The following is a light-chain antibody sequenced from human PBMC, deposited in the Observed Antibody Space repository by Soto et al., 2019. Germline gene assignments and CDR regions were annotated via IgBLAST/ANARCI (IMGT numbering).Light chain of an antibody. CDR1: QSVLYSSNNKNY. V-gene: IGKV4-1*01. CDR3: QHYYSLPLT. CDR2: LAS. Sequence: DIVMTQSPDSLTVSLGERATINCKSSQSVLYSSNNKNYLAWYQQKPRQPPKLLIYLASTRKSGVPDRFSGSGSGTDFTLTISSLQAEDVAVYYCQHYYSLPLTFGGGTKVEIK. J-gene: IGKJ4*01.